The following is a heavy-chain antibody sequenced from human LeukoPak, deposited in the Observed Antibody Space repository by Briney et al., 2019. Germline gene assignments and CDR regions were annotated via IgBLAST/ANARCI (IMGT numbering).Heavy chain of an antibody. J-gene: IGHJ4*02. CDR1: GFTLSTYA. V-gene: IGHV3-23*01. Sequence: HAGGSLRLSCVASGFTLSTYAMNWVRQAPGKGLEWVSGISGSDDSTYYADSVKGRFTISRDNSRNTLYLQMNSLRVEDTAVYYCAKNDYGDYWGQGTPVTVSS. CDR2: ISGSDDST. CDR3: AKNDYGDY. D-gene: IGHD3-10*01.